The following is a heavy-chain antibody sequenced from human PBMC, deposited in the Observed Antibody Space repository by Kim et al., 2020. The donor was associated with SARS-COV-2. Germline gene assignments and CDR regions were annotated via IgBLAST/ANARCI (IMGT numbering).Heavy chain of an antibody. D-gene: IGHD2-15*01. CDR3: AREGSGAFDY. Sequence: HADSVKGRVTNSRDISKNTLYLHMNSLGAEDTAVYYCAREGSGAFDYWGQGTLVSVSS. V-gene: IGHV3-30*01. J-gene: IGHJ4*02.